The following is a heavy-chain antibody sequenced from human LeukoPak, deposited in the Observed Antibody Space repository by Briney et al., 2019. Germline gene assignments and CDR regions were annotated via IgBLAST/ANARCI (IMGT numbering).Heavy chain of an antibody. V-gene: IGHV3-30*02. J-gene: IGHJ4*02. CDR1: GFTFSSCG. CDR3: AKDESVSSGSFDY. D-gene: IGHD3-22*01. CDR2: ITYDGSNK. Sequence: GGSLRLSCAASGFTFSSCGMHWVRQPPGKGLEWVSFITYDGSNKRYIDSVKGRFTISRDNSKNTLSLQMNNLRVEDTGVYYRAKDESVSSGSFDYWGQGTLVAVSS.